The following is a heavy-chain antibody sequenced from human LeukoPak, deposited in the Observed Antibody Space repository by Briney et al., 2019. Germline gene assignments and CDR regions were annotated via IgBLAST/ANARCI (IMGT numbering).Heavy chain of an antibody. D-gene: IGHD3-10*01. Sequence: SLXXSXAASGFTFSSYSMNWVRQAPGKGLEWVSYISSSSSTIYYADSVKGRFTISRDNAKNSLYLQMNSLRAEDTAVYYCARGLKGYGSGSYYIGHSLDYWGQGTLVTVSS. V-gene: IGHV3-48*01. CDR2: ISSSSSTI. J-gene: IGHJ4*02. CDR3: ARGLKGYGSGSYYIGHSLDY. CDR1: GFTFSSYS.